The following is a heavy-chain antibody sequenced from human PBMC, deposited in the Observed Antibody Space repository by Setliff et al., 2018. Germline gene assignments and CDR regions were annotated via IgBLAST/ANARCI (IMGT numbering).Heavy chain of an antibody. CDR2: VYHSGST. V-gene: IGHV4-59*08. CDR3: ARQTHTYGGFDY. CDR1: GGSVRNHY. J-gene: IGHJ4*03. Sequence: PSETLSLTCSVSGGSVRNHYWSWIRQPPGKGLEWIGYVYHSGSTNYNPSLTSRVTMSVDTSKDQISLKLTSVTAADTAIYYCARQTHTYGGFDYWGKGTTVTVSS. D-gene: IGHD4-17*01.